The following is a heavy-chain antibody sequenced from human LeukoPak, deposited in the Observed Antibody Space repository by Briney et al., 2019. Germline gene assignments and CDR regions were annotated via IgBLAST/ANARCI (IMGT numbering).Heavy chain of an antibody. CDR1: GGTFSSYA. V-gene: IGHV1-69*13. J-gene: IGHJ6*03. CDR2: IIPIFGTA. Sequence: GASVKVSCKASGGTFSSYAISWVRQAPGQGLEWMGGIIPIFGTANYAQKFQGRVTITADESTSTAYMELSSLRSEDTAVYYCAKEGTSGWTPYYYYYMDVWGKGTTVTISS. CDR3: AKEGTSGWTPYYYYYMDV. D-gene: IGHD6-19*01.